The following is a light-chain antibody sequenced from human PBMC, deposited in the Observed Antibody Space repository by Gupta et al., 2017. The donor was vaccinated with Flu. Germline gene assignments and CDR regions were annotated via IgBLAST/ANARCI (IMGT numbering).Light chain of an antibody. V-gene: IGLV2-14*01. CDR2: GVN. CDR1: SSDIGNYNY. Sequence: QSALTQPASVSASPGQSITISCTGTSSDIGNYNYVSWFQHHPGKAPKLLLYGVNNRPSGVSNRFSGSKSGNTASLTISGLQTEDEADYYCHSYTINTWVFGGGTKLTVL. J-gene: IGLJ3*02. CDR3: HSYTINTWV.